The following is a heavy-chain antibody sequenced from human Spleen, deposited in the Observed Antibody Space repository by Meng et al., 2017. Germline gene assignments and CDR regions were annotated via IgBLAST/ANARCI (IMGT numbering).Heavy chain of an antibody. CDR3: ARGPTTMAHDFDY. CDR2: IYTSGST. D-gene: IGHD4-11*01. CDR1: GGSISSYY. V-gene: IGHV4-4*07. J-gene: IGHJ4*02. Sequence: QVQPQESGPGLVKPSETLSLTCTVSGGSISSYYWSWIRQPAGKGLEWIGRIYTSGSTNYNPSLKSRATISVDTSQNNLSLKLSSVTAADTAVYYCARGPTTMAHDFDYWGQGTLVTVSS.